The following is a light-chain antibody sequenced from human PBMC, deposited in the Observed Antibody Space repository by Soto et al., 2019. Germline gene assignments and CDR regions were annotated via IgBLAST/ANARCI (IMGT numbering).Light chain of an antibody. J-gene: IGKJ1*01. CDR2: DAS. V-gene: IGKV3-11*01. CDR3: QQRGNWPVS. CDR1: QSVGSY. Sequence: EIVLTQSPATLSLSPGERATLSCRASQSVGSYFAWYQQKPGQAPRLLIYDASNRATGIPARFSGSGSLTDFTLTISGLEPDEFAVYDGQQRGNWPVSFGQGTRVYIK.